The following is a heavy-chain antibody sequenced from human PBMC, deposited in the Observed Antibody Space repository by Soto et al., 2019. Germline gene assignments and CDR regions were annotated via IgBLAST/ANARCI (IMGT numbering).Heavy chain of an antibody. Sequence: SETLSLTCTVSGGSISSGGYYWSWIRQHPGKGLEWIGYIYYSGSTYYNPSLKSRVTISVDTSKNQFSLKLSSVTAADTAVYYCARAEAAAGWFDPWGQGTLVTVSS. CDR2: IYYSGST. V-gene: IGHV4-31*03. J-gene: IGHJ5*02. CDR3: ARAEAAAGWFDP. CDR1: GGSISSGGYY. D-gene: IGHD6-13*01.